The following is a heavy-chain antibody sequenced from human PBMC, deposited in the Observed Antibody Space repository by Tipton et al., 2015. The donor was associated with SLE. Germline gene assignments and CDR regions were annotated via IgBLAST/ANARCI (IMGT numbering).Heavy chain of an antibody. D-gene: IGHD3-10*01. Sequence: TLSLTCTVSGGSISSYYWSWIRQPPGKGLEWIGYIYYSGSTDYNPSLKSRVTISVDTSKNQFSLKLSSVTAVDTAVYYCARDPGNDQDYWYFDLWGRGTLVTVSS. CDR2: IYYSGST. J-gene: IGHJ2*01. V-gene: IGHV4-59*01. CDR3: ARDPGNDQDYWYFDL. CDR1: GGSISSYY.